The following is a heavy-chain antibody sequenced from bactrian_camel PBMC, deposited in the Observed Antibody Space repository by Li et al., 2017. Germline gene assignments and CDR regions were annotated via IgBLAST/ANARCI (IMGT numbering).Heavy chain of an antibody. D-gene: IGHD2*01. J-gene: IGHJ6*01. Sequence: VQLVESGGGLVQPGGSLGLSCAASGFLFSSYSMSRVRQAPGQGLEWVSQINSDGTTTYYADSVKGRFTLSHDNAKNMLYLQMNTLKPEDTAVYYCAGAAPDYGGNCPTREAFFDYWGQGTQVTVS. CDR1: GFLFSSYS. CDR3: AGAAPDYGGNCPTREAFFDY. V-gene: IGHV3S40*01. CDR2: INSDGTTT.